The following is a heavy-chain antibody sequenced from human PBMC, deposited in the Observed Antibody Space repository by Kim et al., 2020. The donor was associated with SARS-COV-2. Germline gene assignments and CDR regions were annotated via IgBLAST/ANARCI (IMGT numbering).Heavy chain of an antibody. V-gene: IGHV4-39*01. D-gene: IGHD5-18*01. CDR3: ARGVDTAMANVFDY. CDR1: GGSISSSSYY. CDR2: IYYSGST. J-gene: IGHJ4*01. Sequence: SETLSLTCTVSGGSISSSSYYWGWIRQPPGKGLEWIGSIYYSGSTYYNPSLKSRVTISVDTSKNQFSLKLSSVTAADTAVYYCARGVDTAMANVFDYWG.